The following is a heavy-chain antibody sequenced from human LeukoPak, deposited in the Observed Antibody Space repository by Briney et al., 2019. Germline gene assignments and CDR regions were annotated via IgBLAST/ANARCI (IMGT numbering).Heavy chain of an antibody. V-gene: IGHV5-51*01. CDR3: ARRSVVTSFDY. Sequence: GESLKISFKGSGXSFTSYCIGWVRQMPGKGLEWMGIIYPGDSDTTYSPSFQGQVTISADKSISTAYLQWSSLKASDTAMYYCARRSVVTSFDYWGQGTLVTVSS. J-gene: IGHJ4*02. CDR2: IYPGDSDT. CDR1: GXSFTSYC. D-gene: IGHD2-21*02.